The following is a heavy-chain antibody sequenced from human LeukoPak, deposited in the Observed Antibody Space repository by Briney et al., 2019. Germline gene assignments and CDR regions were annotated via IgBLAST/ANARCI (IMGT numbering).Heavy chain of an antibody. D-gene: IGHD5-24*01. CDR3: ARSRRDGYIYVIVAPMDV. J-gene: IGHJ6*03. CDR2: INHSGST. CDR1: GGSFSGYY. Sequence: PSETLSLTCAVYGGSFSGYYWSWIRQPPGKGLEWSGEINHSGSTNYNPSLKSRVTISVDTSKNQFSLKLSSVTAADTAVYYCARSRRDGYIYVIVAPMDVWGKGTTVTVSS. V-gene: IGHV4-34*01.